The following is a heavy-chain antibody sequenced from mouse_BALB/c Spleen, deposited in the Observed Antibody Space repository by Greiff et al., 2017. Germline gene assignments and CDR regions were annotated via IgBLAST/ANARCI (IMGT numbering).Heavy chain of an antibody. V-gene: IGHV2-9-2*01. Sequence: VKLVESGPGLVAPSQSLSITCTVSGFSLTSYDISWIRQPPGKGLEWLGVIWTGGGTNYNSAFMSRLSISKDNSKSQVFLKMNSLQTDDTAIYYCVREDYGSSYDYAMDYWGQGTSVTVSS. D-gene: IGHD1-1*01. CDR3: VREDYGSSYDYAMDY. CDR1: GFSLTSYD. J-gene: IGHJ4*01. CDR2: IWTGGGT.